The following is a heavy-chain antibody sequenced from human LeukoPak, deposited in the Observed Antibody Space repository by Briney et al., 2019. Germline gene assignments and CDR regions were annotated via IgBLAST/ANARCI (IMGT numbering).Heavy chain of an antibody. V-gene: IGHV3-7*01. Sequence: GGSLRLSCAASGFRFSTYWMSWVRQAPRKGLEWVANIKQDGNEKYYADSVKGRFTISRDNGKNSLDLQMNSLRADDTAVYYCARDTLGEGEDANYAVYYFDYWGQGTVVTVSS. J-gene: IGHJ4*02. CDR1: GFRFSTYW. D-gene: IGHD4/OR15-4a*01. CDR2: IKQDGNEK. CDR3: ARDTLGEGEDANYAVYYFDY.